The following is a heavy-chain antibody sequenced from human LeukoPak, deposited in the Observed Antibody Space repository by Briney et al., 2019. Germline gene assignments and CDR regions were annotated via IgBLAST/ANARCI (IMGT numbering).Heavy chain of an antibody. CDR3: AKDRYVAGKSPPDY. Sequence: GGSLRLSCAASGFTFSSYGMHWVRQAPGKGLEGVAVISYDGSNKYYADSVKGRFTISRDNSKNTLYLQMNSLRAEDTAVYYCAKDRYVAGKSPPDYWGQGTLVTVPS. CDR2: ISYDGSNK. CDR1: GFTFSSYG. V-gene: IGHV3-30*18. J-gene: IGHJ4*02. D-gene: IGHD6-19*01.